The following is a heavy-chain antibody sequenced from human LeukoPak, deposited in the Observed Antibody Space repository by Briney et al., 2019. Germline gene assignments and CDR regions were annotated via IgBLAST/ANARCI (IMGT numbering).Heavy chain of an antibody. V-gene: IGHV1-2*02. CDR2: INPNSGGA. CDR3: ARERRPLGYDAFDI. Sequence: ASVKVSCKASGYTFTGYYMHWVRQAPGQGLEWMGWINPNSGGANYAQRFQGRVTMTRDTSISTAYMEVSGLRSDDTAVYYCARERRPLGYDAFDIWGQGTMVTVSS. CDR1: GYTFTGYY. D-gene: IGHD1-26*01. J-gene: IGHJ3*02.